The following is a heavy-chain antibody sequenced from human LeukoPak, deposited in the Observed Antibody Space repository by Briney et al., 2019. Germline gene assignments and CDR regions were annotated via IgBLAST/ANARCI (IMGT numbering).Heavy chain of an antibody. V-gene: IGHV3-23*01. CDR1: GFTFRNFA. CDR3: AKKEGDTYFSWYMDV. Sequence: GGSLRLSCAASGFTFRNFAMSWVRQAPGKGLEWVSGIIGSGRTTFYADSAKGRFTIPRDNSKNTLYLQMNSLRAEDTAIYYCAKKEGDTYFSWYMDVWGKGTTVTVSS. D-gene: IGHD2-21*01. CDR2: IIGSGRTT. J-gene: IGHJ6*03.